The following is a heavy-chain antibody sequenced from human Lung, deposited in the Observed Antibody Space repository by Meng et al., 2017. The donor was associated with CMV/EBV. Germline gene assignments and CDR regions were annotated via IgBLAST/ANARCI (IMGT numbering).Heavy chain of an antibody. CDR1: GFTVSSEY. CDR3: ARDMYWSQSYHGVDV. Sequence: ESXKISXAASGFTVSSEYLTWVRQAPGKGLEWVSVIHSGGSTYYADSVKGRFTISRDNSKNTLYLQMNSLRTEDTAVYYCARDMYWSQSYHGVDVWGHGTTVTVSS. CDR2: IHSGGST. D-gene: IGHD3-3*01. J-gene: IGHJ6*02. V-gene: IGHV3-66*02.